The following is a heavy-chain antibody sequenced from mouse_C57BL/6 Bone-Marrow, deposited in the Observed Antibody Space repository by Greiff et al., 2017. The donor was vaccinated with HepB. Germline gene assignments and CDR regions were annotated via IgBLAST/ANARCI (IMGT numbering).Heavy chain of an antibody. D-gene: IGHD2-1*01. CDR1: GFTFSSYA. CDR3: ARKGYYFV. Sequence: EVKLVESGGGLVKPGGSLKLSCAASGFTFSSYAMSWVRQTPEKRLEWVATISDGGSYTYYPDNVKGRFTISRDNAKNNLYLQMGHLKSEDTAMYYCARKGYYFVWGTGTTVTVSS. CDR2: ISDGGSYT. J-gene: IGHJ1*03. V-gene: IGHV5-4*03.